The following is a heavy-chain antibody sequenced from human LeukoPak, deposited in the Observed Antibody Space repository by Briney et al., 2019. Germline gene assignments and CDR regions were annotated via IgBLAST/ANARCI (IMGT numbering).Heavy chain of an antibody. V-gene: IGHV1-18*01. CDR1: GYTFTSYG. D-gene: IGHD4-17*01. CDR3: ARGRKDYGDYYFDS. Sequence: ASMKVSCKASGYTFTSYGISWVRQAPGQGLEGMGWISAYNGNTNSAQKLQGRVTMTTDTSTNTAYMELRSLRSDDTAVYYCARGRKDYGDYYFDSWGQGTLVTVSS. J-gene: IGHJ4*02. CDR2: ISAYNGNT.